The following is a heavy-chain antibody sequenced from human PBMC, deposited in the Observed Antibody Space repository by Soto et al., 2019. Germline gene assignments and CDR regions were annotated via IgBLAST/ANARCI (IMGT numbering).Heavy chain of an antibody. CDR2: IHYNGNT. D-gene: IGHD6-6*01. V-gene: IGHV4-59*01. CDR1: GDSISSYS. J-gene: IGHJ4*02. Sequence: QVQLQVSGPGLVKPSETLSLTCTVSGDSISSYSWSWIRQPPGKGLEWIGNIHYNGNTKYSPSLKSRVTMYVDTSKTHFSLKLISVTAADTAVYFCARAGQLGRWVYPLDSWGQGTLVTVSS. CDR3: ARAGQLGRWVYPLDS.